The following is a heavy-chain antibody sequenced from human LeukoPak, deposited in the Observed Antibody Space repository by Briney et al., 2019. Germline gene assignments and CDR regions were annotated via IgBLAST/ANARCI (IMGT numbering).Heavy chain of an antibody. V-gene: IGHV4-31*03. CDR3: ARDYYDPPLWSFDL. Sequence: KASETLSLTCTVSGGSISSGGYYWSWIRQHPGKGLEWIGYIYYSGSTYYNPSLKSRVTISVDTSKTQFSLKLSSVTAADTAVYYCARDYYDPPLWSFDLWGRGTLVTVSS. J-gene: IGHJ2*01. D-gene: IGHD3-22*01. CDR1: GGSISSGGYY. CDR2: IYYSGST.